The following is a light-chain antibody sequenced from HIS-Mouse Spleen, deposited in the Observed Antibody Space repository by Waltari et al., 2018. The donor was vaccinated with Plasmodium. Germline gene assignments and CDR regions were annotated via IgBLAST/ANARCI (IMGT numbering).Light chain of an antibody. CDR1: QSLLHSNGYNY. V-gene: IGKV2-28*01. CDR2: LGS. Sequence: DIVMTQSPLSLPVTPGEPASISCRSSQSLLHSNGYNYLDWYLQKPGQSPQPLIYLGSNRASGVPERFSGSGSGTDFTLKISRVEAEDVGVYYCMQALRTLAFGGGTKVEIK. CDR3: MQALRTLA. J-gene: IGKJ4*01.